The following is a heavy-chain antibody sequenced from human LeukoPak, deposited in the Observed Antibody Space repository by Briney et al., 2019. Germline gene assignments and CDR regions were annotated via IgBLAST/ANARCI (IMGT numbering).Heavy chain of an antibody. CDR2: ISSSSSYI. CDR1: GFSFSDYY. V-gene: IGHV3-11*06. J-gene: IGHJ6*02. CDR3: ARDLGDYNPQSYYYYYYGMDV. Sequence: NPGGSLRLSCAASGFSFSDYYMSWIRQAPGKGLEWVSYISSSSSYIYYADSVKGRFTISRDNAKNSLYLQMNSLRAEDTAVYYCARDLGDYNPQSYYYYYYGMDVWGQGTTVTVSS. D-gene: IGHD4-17*01.